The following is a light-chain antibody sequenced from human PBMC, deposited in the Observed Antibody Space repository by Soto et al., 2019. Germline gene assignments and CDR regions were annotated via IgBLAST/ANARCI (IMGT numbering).Light chain of an antibody. CDR2: SSS. V-gene: IGKV1-39*01. CDR1: QGIITY. CDR3: QQSFSSRWT. Sequence: DIQLTQSPSSLSASVGDRVTITCRASQGIITYLNWYQQKPGKAPNLLIYSSSTLQSGVPSRFSGSGSGTDFTLTISSLQPEDFATYYCQQSFSSRWTFGQGTRWIS. J-gene: IGKJ1*01.